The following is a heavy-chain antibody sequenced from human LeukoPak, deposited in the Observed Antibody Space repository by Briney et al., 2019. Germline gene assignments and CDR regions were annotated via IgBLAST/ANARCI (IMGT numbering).Heavy chain of an antibody. V-gene: IGHV3-30*04. Sequence: PGGSLRLSCAASGFTFSSYAMRWVRQAPGKGLEWVAVISYDGSNKYYADSVKGRFTISRDNSKNTLYLQMNSLRAEDTAVYYCARDRHTYYYDSSGYWEYAFDIWGQGTMVTVSS. D-gene: IGHD3-22*01. J-gene: IGHJ3*02. CDR1: GFTFSSYA. CDR3: ARDRHTYYYDSSGYWEYAFDI. CDR2: ISYDGSNK.